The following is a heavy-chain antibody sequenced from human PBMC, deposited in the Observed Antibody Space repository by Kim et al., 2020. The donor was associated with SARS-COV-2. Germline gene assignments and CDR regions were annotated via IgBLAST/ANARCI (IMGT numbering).Heavy chain of an antibody. CDR1: GFRVNNFA. J-gene: IGHJ3*01. CDR3: AKRGPYGNGAFDF. V-gene: IGHV3-23*01. CDR2: ISGSGDSI. Sequence: GGSLRLSCAASGFRVNNFAINWVRQAPGKGLEWVSAISGSGDSIYYADSVKGRFTSSRDKSKNMAYLQMNSLTVEDTALYYCAKRGPYGNGAFDFCGHGTRVTVSS. D-gene: IGHD4-4*01.